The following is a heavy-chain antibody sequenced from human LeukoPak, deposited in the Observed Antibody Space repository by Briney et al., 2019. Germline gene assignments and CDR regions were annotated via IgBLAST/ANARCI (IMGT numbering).Heavy chain of an antibody. CDR3: AREVYYYDSSGYTYYFDY. Sequence: GGSLRLSCAASGFTFSSYAMHWVRQAPGKGLEWVAVISYDGSNKYYADSVKGRFTISRDNSKNTLYLQMNSLRAEDTVVYYCAREVYYYDSSGYTYYFDYWGQGTLVTVSS. D-gene: IGHD3-22*01. CDR2: ISYDGSNK. CDR1: GFTFSSYA. V-gene: IGHV3-30-3*01. J-gene: IGHJ4*02.